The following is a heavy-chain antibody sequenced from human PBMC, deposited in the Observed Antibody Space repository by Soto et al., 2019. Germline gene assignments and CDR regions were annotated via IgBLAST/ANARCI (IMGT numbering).Heavy chain of an antibody. CDR1: GRTFINHG. Sequence: XDSLKVSCKSSGRTFINHGIALVLQMPGKGLEWMGIIYPGDSDARYSPSFSGQVTISVDKSITTAYLHWSSLEASDSAVYYCARQGDMDATPADAFDIWGQGTLVTVSS. D-gene: IGHD2-2*03. CDR3: ARQGDMDATPADAFDI. V-gene: IGHV5-51*01. J-gene: IGHJ3*02. CDR2: IYPGDSDA.